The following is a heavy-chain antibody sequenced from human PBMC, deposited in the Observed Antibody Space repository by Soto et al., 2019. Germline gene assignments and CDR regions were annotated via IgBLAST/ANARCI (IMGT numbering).Heavy chain of an antibody. D-gene: IGHD3-9*01. V-gene: IGHV3-23*01. Sequence: EVQLLESGGGLVQPGGSLRLSCAASGFTFSSYAMSWVRQAPGKGLEWVSTISGSGGSTYYADSVKGRFTISRDNSKNTLYLQMTSLRAEDTAVYYCAKDGVDYDILTGYYKGAYYFDYWGQGTLVTVSS. J-gene: IGHJ4*02. CDR1: GFTFSSYA. CDR2: ISGSGGST. CDR3: AKDGVDYDILTGYYKGAYYFDY.